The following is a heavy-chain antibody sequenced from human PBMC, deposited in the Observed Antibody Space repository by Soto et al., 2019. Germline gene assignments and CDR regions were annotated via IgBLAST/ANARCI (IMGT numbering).Heavy chain of an antibody. J-gene: IGHJ5*02. CDR1: GFTFSRYG. CDR2: IWNHGKRQ. Sequence: QVQLVESGGGVVQPGMSLRLSCAASGFTFSRYGMHWVRQAPGRGLEWVAVIWNHGKRQEYMASVKGRFTISRDNSKNMLYLQVGSLRAEDTAVYFCARDDDNDGNAIDLWGQGTLVTVSS. CDR3: ARDDDNDGNAIDL. V-gene: IGHV3-33*01. D-gene: IGHD1-1*01.